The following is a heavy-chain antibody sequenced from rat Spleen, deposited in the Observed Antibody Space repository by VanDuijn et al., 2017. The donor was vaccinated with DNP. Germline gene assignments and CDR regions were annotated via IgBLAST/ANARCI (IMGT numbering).Heavy chain of an antibody. CDR1: GFTFSDYY. D-gene: IGHD1-2*01. CDR2: ISYDGGST. CDR3: ARQPGYYSSYIDY. J-gene: IGHJ2*01. Sequence: EVQLVESGGGLVQPGRSLKLSCAASGFTFSDYYMAWVRQAPTKGLEWVAYISYDGGSTYYGDSVKGRFTISRDNAKSTLYLQMNSLRSEHMATYYCARQPGYYSSYIDYWGQGVMVTVSS. V-gene: IGHV5-22*01.